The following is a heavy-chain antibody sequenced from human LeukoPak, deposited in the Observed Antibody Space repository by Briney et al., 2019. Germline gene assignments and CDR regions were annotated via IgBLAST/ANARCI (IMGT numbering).Heavy chain of an antibody. CDR3: AREHYIAAHRAFDI. D-gene: IGHD6-6*01. J-gene: IGHJ3*02. CDR2: IISIFGTA. Sequence: SVKVSCKASGGTFISYAISWVRQAPGQGLEWMGRIISIFGTANYARKFQGRVTITTDESTSRAYMELSSLRSEDTAVYYCAREHYIAAHRAFDIWGQGTMVTVSS. CDR1: GGTFISYA. V-gene: IGHV1-69*05.